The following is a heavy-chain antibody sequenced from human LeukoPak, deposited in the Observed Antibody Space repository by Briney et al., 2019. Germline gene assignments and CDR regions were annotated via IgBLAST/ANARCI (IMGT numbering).Heavy chain of an antibody. CDR2: IYYSGST. V-gene: IGHV4-59*04. CDR3: AKSGGYGLIDY. J-gene: IGHJ4*02. D-gene: IGHD1-26*01. Sequence: SETLSLTCTVSGGSISSYYWSWIRQPPGKGLEWIGNIYYSGSTYYNASLQSRVTISIDTSKNQFSLRLNSVTAADMAMYYCAKSGGYGLIDYWGQGTLVTVSS. CDR1: GGSISSYY.